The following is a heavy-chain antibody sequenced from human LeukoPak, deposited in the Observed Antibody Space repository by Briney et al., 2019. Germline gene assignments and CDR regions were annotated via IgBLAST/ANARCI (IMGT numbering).Heavy chain of an antibody. CDR1: GFTFSSYS. D-gene: IGHD3-22*01. CDR3: ARGGYYYDSSGYYDCYYYMDV. J-gene: IGHJ6*03. CDR2: ISSSSSYI. Sequence: GGSLRLSCAASGFTFSSYSMNWVRQAPGKGLEWVSSISSSSSYIYYADSVKGRFTISRDNAKNSLYLQMNSLRAEDTAVYYCARGGYYYDSSGYYDCYYYMDVWGKGTTVTVSS. V-gene: IGHV3-21*01.